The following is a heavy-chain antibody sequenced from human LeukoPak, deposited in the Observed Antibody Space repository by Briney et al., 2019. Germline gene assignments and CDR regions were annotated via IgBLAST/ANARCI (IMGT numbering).Heavy chain of an antibody. V-gene: IGHV4-31*03. CDR3: ARGYYDSSGYYYWFDP. D-gene: IGHD3-22*01. CDR2: IYYSGST. J-gene: IGHJ5*02. CDR1: NGSISSGGYY. Sequence: SETLSLTCTVSNGSISSGGYYWSWIRQHQEKGLEWIGYIYYSGSTYYNPSLKSRLTISLDTSTNQFSLQLTSVTAADTAVYYCARGYYDSSGYYYWFDPWGQGTLVTVSS.